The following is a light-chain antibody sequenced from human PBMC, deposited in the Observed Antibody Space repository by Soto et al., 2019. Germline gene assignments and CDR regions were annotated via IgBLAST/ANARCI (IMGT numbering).Light chain of an antibody. CDR1: QNIDIY. J-gene: IGKJ2*01. Sequence: DVQMTQSPSSLSASVGDRVTITCRASQNIDIYLNWYQQKPGRPPTLLIYTTSSLQSGLPIRFSGSGSGTDVPLTISNLQPEDFATCSCHQSYVTPPAFGQRTKVGIK. V-gene: IGKV1-39*01. CDR2: TTS. CDR3: HQSYVTPPA.